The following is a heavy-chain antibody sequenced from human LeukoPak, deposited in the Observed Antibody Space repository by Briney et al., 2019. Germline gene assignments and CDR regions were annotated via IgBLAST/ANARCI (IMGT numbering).Heavy chain of an antibody. CDR1: GGSISSSSYF. Sequence: PSETLTLTCTVSGGSISSSSYFWDWIYQPPGKGMEWIGNIYYSGSTDYNPSLKTRVTMSVDTSNNRFSLQVNSVTAADTADYYCARHVAYGPLEIWGQGTMVTVSS. CDR2: IYYSGST. J-gene: IGHJ3*02. CDR3: ARHVAYGPLEI. D-gene: IGHD3-10*01. V-gene: IGHV4-39*01.